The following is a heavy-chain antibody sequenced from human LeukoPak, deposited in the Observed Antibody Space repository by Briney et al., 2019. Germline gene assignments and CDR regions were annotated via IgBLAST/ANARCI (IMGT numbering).Heavy chain of an antibody. CDR3: ARVTYYDFWSGFDY. Sequence: GGSLRLSCAASQFTFSDYAVSWVRQAPGRGLEWVSSLSNSGGNTYYADSVKGRFTISRDNAKNSLYLQMNSLRAEDTAVYYCARVTYYDFWSGFDYWGQGTLVTVSS. J-gene: IGHJ4*02. D-gene: IGHD3-3*01. V-gene: IGHV3-11*04. CDR2: LSNSGGNT. CDR1: QFTFSDYA.